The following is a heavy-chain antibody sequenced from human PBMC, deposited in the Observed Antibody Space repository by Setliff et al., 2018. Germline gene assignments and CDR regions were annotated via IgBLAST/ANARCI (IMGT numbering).Heavy chain of an antibody. Sequence: PSETLSLTCTVSGASLSSGIYYWGWIRQPPGKGLEWIGRIYYRGDTYYNASLKGRLTISVDTAQTQYSLRLTSVTAADTAVYYCARTGTYRYFDYWGQGALVTVSS. CDR1: GASLSSGIYY. J-gene: IGHJ4*02. V-gene: IGHV4-39*01. CDR3: ARTGTYRYFDY. D-gene: IGHD1-1*01. CDR2: IYYRGDT.